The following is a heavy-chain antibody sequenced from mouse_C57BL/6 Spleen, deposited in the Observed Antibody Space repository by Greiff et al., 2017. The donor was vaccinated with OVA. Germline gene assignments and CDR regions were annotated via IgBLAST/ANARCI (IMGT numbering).Heavy chain of an antibody. CDR3: TRYSRGKNY. D-gene: IGHD2-12*01. J-gene: IGHJ2*01. CDR1: GYTFTSYW. V-gene: IGHV1-15*01. Sequence: QVQLQQPGAELVMPGASVKLSCKASGYTFTSYWMHWVKQTPVHGLEWIGAIDPETGGTAYNQKFKGKDILTADKSSSTAYMELRSLTSEDSAVYYCTRYSRGKNYWGQGTTLTVSS. CDR2: IDPETGGT.